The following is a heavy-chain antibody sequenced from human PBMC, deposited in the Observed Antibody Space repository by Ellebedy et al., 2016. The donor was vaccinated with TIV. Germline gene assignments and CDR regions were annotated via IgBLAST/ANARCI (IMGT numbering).Heavy chain of an antibody. J-gene: IGHJ6*02. CDR1: GFTFNSYA. Sequence: PGGSLRLSCAASGFTFNSYAMHWVRQAPGKGLEWVALISYDGSNKYYADSVKGRFTISRDNSKNTLYLQMNRLRAEDMTVYYCARERVVVVAAYYYYGMDVWGQGTTVTVSS. V-gene: IGHV3-30-3*01. CDR2: ISYDGSNK. CDR3: ARERVVVVAAYYYYGMDV. D-gene: IGHD2-15*01.